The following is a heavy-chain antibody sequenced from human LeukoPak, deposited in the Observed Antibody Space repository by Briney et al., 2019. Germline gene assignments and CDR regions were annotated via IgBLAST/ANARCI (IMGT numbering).Heavy chain of an antibody. Sequence: SETLSLTCTVSGGSISSYYCSWIRQPPGKGLEWIGYIYYSGSTNYNPSLKSRVTISVDTSKNQFSLKLSSVTAADTAVYYCARRGSSWYNYFDYWGQGNLVTVSS. D-gene: IGHD6-13*01. CDR1: GGSISSYY. CDR3: ARRGSSWYNYFDY. V-gene: IGHV4-59*01. J-gene: IGHJ4*02. CDR2: IYYSGST.